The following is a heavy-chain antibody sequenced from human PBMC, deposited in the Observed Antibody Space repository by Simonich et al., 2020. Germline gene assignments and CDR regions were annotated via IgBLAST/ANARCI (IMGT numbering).Heavy chain of an antibody. J-gene: IGHJ3*02. Sequence: QVQLVQSGAEVKKPGASVKVSCKASGYTFTGYYMHWVRQAPGQGLEWMGWINPNSGGKNYAQKFQGKVNMTRDKYISTAYMELSRLRSDDTAVYYCARVRFEAFDIWGQGTMVTVSS. V-gene: IGHV1-2*02. CDR1: GYTFTGYY. CDR3: ARVRFEAFDI. CDR2: INPNSGGK.